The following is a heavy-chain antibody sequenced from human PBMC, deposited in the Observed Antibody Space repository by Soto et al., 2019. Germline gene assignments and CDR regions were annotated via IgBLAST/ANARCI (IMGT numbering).Heavy chain of an antibody. CDR1: GYNFATHW. CDR2: IYPGDSDT. D-gene: IGHD1-26*01. J-gene: IGHJ4*02. Sequence: PGESLKISCKGSGYNFATHWIGWVRQKPGKGLEWMGIIYPGDSDTRYSPSFQGQVTISADRSIDTAYLQWSSLKASDTAMYYCVRHQREMGLDFDYWGQGTLVTVSS. V-gene: IGHV5-51*01. CDR3: VRHQREMGLDFDY.